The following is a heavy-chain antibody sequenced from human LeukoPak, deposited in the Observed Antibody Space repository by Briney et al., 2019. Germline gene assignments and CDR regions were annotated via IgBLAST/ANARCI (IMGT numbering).Heavy chain of an antibody. J-gene: IGHJ4*02. CDR1: GFSVGDKY. CDR3: ARDSNSVPNFFDL. V-gene: IGHV3-53*01. D-gene: IGHD4-23*01. CDR2: IYSAGDT. Sequence: GGSLRLSCAASGFSVGDKYMSWVRQAPGKGLEWVSLIYSAGDTFYSDSVRGRFTVSRDNSKNTLYLQMNSLRAEDTAFYYCARDSNSVPNFFDLWGQGTLVTVSS.